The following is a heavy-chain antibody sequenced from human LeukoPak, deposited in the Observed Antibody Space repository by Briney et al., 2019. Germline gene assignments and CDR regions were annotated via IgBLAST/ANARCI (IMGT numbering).Heavy chain of an antibody. CDR1: GGSISSGGYY. J-gene: IGHJ4*02. CDR2: IYYSGST. V-gene: IGHV4-31*03. CDR3: ARAAYYYDSSGYLFDY. D-gene: IGHD3-22*01. Sequence: SETLSLTCTVSGGSISSGGYYWSWIRQHPGKGLEWIGYIYYSGSTYYNPSLMSRVTISVDTSKNQFSLKLSSVTAADTAVYYCARAAYYYDSSGYLFDYWGQGTLVTVSS.